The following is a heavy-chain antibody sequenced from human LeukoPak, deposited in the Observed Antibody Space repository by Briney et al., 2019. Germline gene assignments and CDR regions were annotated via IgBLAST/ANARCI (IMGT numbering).Heavy chain of an antibody. Sequence: KAGGSLRLSCAASGFTFSNAWMSWVRQAPGKGLEWVGRIKSKTDGGTTDYAAPVKGRFTISRDDSKNTLYLQMNSLKTEDTAVYYCTTEGSSWYSFYYYYYMDVWGKGTTVTISS. J-gene: IGHJ6*03. CDR1: GFTFSNAW. V-gene: IGHV3-15*01. CDR3: TTEGSSWYSFYYYYYMDV. CDR2: IKSKTDGGTT. D-gene: IGHD6-13*01.